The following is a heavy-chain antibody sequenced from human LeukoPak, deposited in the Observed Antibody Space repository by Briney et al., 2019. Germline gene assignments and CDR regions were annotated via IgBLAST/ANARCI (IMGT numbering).Heavy chain of an antibody. J-gene: IGHJ3*02. D-gene: IGHD2-2*01. CDR3: ARVLPAAMLRAVDVDAWAFDI. CDR1: GFTFSSYS. V-gene: IGHV3-48*02. Sequence: GGSLRLSCAASGFTFSSYSMNWVRQAPGKGLEWVSYIRSSSSIIYYADSVEGRFTISRDNAKNSLYLQMNSLRDEDTAVYYCARVLPAAMLRAVDVDAWAFDIWGQGTMVTVSS. CDR2: IRSSSSII.